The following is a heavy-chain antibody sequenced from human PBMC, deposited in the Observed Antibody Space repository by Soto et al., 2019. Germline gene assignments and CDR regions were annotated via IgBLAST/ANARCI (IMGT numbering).Heavy chain of an antibody. D-gene: IGHD3-10*02. CDR1: GFVFSDFQ. J-gene: IGHJ4*02. Sequence: ETLSLSCAASGFVFSDFQLNWVRQAPGRGLEWLASITGTSAFLFYADSIKGRFTISRDNPKNFLFLQMDSLGPEDTAVYYCARDNLAVQGAFDHWGQGALVTVSS. V-gene: IGHV3-21*01. CDR2: ITGTSAFL. CDR3: ARDNLAVQGAFDH.